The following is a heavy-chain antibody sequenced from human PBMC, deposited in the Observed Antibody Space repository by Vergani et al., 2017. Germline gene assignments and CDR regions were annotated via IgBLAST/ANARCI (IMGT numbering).Heavy chain of an antibody. CDR1: GFTFSSYS. Sequence: EVQLVESGGGLVQPGGSLRLSCAASGFTFSSYSMNWVRQAPGKGLEWVSYISSSSSTIYYADSVKGRFTISRDNAKNSLYLQMNSLRAEDTAVYYCARDPPSTYYYDSSGYYYGDYWGQGTLVTVSS. CDR2: ISSSSSTI. CDR3: ARDPPSTYYYDSSGYYYGDY. D-gene: IGHD3-22*01. J-gene: IGHJ4*02. V-gene: IGHV3-48*04.